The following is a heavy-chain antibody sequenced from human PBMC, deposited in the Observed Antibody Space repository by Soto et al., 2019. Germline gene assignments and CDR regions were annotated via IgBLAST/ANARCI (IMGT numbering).Heavy chain of an antibody. D-gene: IGHD1-20*01. CDR3: ARSIRGPRRFNGMDV. CDR2: IERDDDDK. CDR1: GFSLTSPGMC. V-gene: IGHV2-70*13. Sequence: SGPTLVNPTATLTLTCTFSGFSLTSPGMCVSWIRQSPGKALEWLALIERDDDDKYYSTSLKTRLTISKDTRKNQVVLTMANMEPADTATYYCARSIRGPRRFNGMDVWGQGTTVTVSS. J-gene: IGHJ6*02.